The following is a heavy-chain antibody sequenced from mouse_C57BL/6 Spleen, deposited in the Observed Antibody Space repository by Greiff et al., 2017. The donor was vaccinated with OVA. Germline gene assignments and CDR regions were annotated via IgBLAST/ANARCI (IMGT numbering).Heavy chain of an antibody. Sequence: QVQLQQSGAELVRPGASVTLSCKASGYTFTDYEMHWVKQTPVHGLEWIGAIYPETGGTAYNQKFKGKAILTADKSSSTAYMELRSLTSEDSAVYCCTRITTVVGRDVWGTGTTVTVSS. CDR2: IYPETGGT. CDR1: GYTFTDYE. J-gene: IGHJ1*03. CDR3: TRITTVVGRDV. V-gene: IGHV1-15*01. D-gene: IGHD1-1*01.